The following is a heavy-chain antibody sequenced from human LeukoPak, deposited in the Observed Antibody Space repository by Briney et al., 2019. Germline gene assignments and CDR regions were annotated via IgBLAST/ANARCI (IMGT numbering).Heavy chain of an antibody. D-gene: IGHD3-3*01. V-gene: IGHV3-23*01. Sequence: GGSLRLSCAASGFTSSSYAISWVRQAPGKGLEWVSAISGIGGSTNYTGSVKGRFTISRDNSKNTMYLQMNSLRAEDTAVYYCAKGNLEWLLYTHETGAFDIWGQGTMVTVSS. CDR2: ISGIGGST. CDR3: AKGNLEWLLYTHETGAFDI. J-gene: IGHJ3*02. CDR1: GFTSSSYA.